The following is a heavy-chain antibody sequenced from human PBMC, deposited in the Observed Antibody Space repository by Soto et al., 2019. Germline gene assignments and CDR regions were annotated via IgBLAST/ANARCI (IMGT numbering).Heavy chain of an antibody. CDR2: IIPIFGTA. J-gene: IGHJ3*02. CDR1: GGTFSSYA. CDR3: ARGESSGYYNAFDI. Sequence: ASVKVSCKASGGTFSSYAISWVRQAPGQGLEWMGGIIPIFGTANYAQKFQGRVTITADESTSTAYMELSSLRSEDTAVYYCARGESSGYYNAFDIWGQGTMVTVSS. V-gene: IGHV1-69*13. D-gene: IGHD3-22*01.